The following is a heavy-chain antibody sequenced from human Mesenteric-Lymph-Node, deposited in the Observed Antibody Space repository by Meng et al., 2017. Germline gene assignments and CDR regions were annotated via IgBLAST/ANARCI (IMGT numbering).Heavy chain of an antibody. CDR1: EFAFSTYD. CDR2: INPDGSGK. Sequence: GESLKISCAASEFAFSTYDVNWIRQAPGKGLDWVADINPDGSGKYYEDSVNGRFTISRDNAKNSLFLQMRSLRAEDTAFYYCESAAGGDIVGEVYWGLGTLVTVSS. J-gene: IGHJ4*02. V-gene: IGHV3-7*01. CDR3: ESAAGGDIVGEVY. D-gene: IGHD5-12*01.